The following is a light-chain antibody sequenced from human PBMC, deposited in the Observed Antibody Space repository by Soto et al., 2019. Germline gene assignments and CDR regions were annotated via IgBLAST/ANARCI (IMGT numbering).Light chain of an antibody. CDR2: ETS. CDR1: QTISNR. CDR3: QQYDMYSYT. V-gene: IGKV1-5*03. J-gene: IGKJ2*01. Sequence: IQMTQSPSRLSASVGDRVTITCQASQTISNRVAWYQHQPGKPPRLLIYETSTLQSGVSSRFRGSGSGTEFTLTISSLQPGDSASYYCQQYDMYSYTFAQGTKLEIK.